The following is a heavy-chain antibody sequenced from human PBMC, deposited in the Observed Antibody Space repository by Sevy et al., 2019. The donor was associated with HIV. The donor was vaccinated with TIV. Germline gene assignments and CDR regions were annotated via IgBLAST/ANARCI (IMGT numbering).Heavy chain of an antibody. V-gene: IGHV3-9*01. CDR3: AKDTYYDILTGSFDY. CDR2: ISWNSGSI. Sequence: GGSLRLSCAVSGFTVSSNYMTWVRQAPGKGLEWVSGISWNSGSIGYADSVKGRFTISRDNAKNSLYLQMNSLRAEDTALYYCAKDTYYDILTGSFDYWGQGTLVTVSS. D-gene: IGHD3-9*01. CDR1: GFTVSSNY. J-gene: IGHJ4*02.